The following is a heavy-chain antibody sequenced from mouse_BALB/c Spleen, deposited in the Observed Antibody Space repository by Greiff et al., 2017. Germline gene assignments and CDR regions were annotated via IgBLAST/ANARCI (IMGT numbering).Heavy chain of an antibody. CDR2: INPSNGRT. Sequence: VQLQQPGAELVKPGASVKLSCKASGYTFTSYWMHWVKQRPGQGLEWIGEINPSNGRTNYNEKFKSKATLTVDKSSSTAYMQLSSLTSEDSAVYYCARRYGTTGVAEAYWGQGTLVTVSA. J-gene: IGHJ3*01. V-gene: IGHV1S81*02. CDR3: ARRYGTTGVAEAY. CDR1: GYTFTSYW. D-gene: IGHD1-1*01.